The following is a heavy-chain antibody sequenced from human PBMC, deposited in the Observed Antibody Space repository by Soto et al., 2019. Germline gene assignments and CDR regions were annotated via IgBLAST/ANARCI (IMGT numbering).Heavy chain of an antibody. D-gene: IGHD6-19*01. V-gene: IGHV3-7*01. CDR1: GFSLSTYW. CDR2: IRQDGGET. Sequence: GVSLRLSCAASGFSLSTYWMSWVRQAPGRGLEWVATIRQDGGETHYVDYVKGRFSISRDNAMNSLYLQVNSLTAEDTAIYYCARGCGSAHCPSYFNLWGQGTQVNVSS. CDR3: ARGCGSAHCPSYFNL. J-gene: IGHJ4*02.